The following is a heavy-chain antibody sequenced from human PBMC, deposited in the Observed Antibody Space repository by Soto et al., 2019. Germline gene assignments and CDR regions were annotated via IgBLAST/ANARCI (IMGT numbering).Heavy chain of an antibody. V-gene: IGHV3-23*01. D-gene: IGHD5-18*01. CDR1: GFTFSSYA. J-gene: IGHJ3*02. CDR2: VSGSGGST. Sequence: EVQLLESGGGSVQPGGSLRLSCAASGFTFSSYAMSWVRQAPGKGLEWVSGVSGSGGSTYCVDSVKGRFTISRDNSKNTLYLQMNSLRAEDTAVSYCAKDFGYNSGYDAFGIWGQGTMVTVSS. CDR3: AKDFGYNSGYDAFGI.